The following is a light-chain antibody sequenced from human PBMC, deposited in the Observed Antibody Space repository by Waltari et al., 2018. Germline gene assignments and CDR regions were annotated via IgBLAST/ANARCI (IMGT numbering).Light chain of an antibody. J-gene: IGKJ1*01. CDR2: GAS. V-gene: IGKV3D-15*01. Sequence: EIVMTQSPATLSLSPGERATLSCRASQSVSSSLAWYQQKPGKAPRLLIYGASSRATGIPDRFSGSGSGTDFTLTISSLEPEDVGVYYCLQRSNWPWTFGQGTKVEIK. CDR1: QSVSSS. CDR3: LQRSNWPWT.